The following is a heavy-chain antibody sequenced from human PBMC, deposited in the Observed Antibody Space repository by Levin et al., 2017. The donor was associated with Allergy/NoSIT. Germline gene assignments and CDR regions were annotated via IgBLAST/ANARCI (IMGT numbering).Heavy chain of an antibody. Sequence: GESLKISCAASGFTFSSYGMHWVRQAPGKGLEWVAVISYDGSNKYYADSVKGRFTISRDNSKNTLYLQMNSLRAEDTAVYYCAKGLALRWLAFDYWGQGTLVTVSS. CDR3: AKGLALRWLAFDY. CDR2: ISYDGSNK. V-gene: IGHV3-30*18. J-gene: IGHJ4*02. CDR1: GFTFSSYG. D-gene: IGHD5-24*01.